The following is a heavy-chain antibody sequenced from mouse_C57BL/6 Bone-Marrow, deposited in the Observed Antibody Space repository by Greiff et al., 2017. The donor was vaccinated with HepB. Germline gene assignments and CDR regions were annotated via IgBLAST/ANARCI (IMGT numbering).Heavy chain of an antibody. V-gene: IGHV6-3*01. CDR3: TGESYYGDY. Sequence: EVKVEESGGGLVQPGGSMKLSCVASGFTFSNYWMNWVRQSPEKGLEWVAQIRLKSDNYATHYAESVKGRFTISRDDSKSSVYLQMNNLRAEDTGIYYCTGESYYGDYWGQGTTLTVSS. D-gene: IGHD2-1*01. J-gene: IGHJ2*01. CDR2: IRLKSDNYAT. CDR1: GFTFSNYW.